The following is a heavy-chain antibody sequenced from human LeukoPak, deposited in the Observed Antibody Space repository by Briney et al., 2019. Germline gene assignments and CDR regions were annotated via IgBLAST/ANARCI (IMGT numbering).Heavy chain of an antibody. CDR1: GGSISSGDYY. V-gene: IGHV4-30-4*01. Sequence: PSETLSLTCTVSGGSISSGDYYWSWIRQPPGKGLEWIGYIYYSGSTYYNPSLKSRVTISVDTSKNQFSLKLSSVTAADTAVYYCARERSKRQFDPWGQGTLVTVSS. D-gene: IGHD4-11*01. CDR2: IYYSGST. J-gene: IGHJ5*02. CDR3: ARERSKRQFDP.